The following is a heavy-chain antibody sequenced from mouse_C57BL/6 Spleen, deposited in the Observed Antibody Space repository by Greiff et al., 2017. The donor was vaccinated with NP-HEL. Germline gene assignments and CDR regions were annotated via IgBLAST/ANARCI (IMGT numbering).Heavy chain of an antibody. J-gene: IGHJ1*03. CDR3: ARSYYYGSSYFWYFDV. V-gene: IGHV1-7*01. CDR2: INPSSGYT. CDR1: GYTFTSYW. Sequence: QVQLQQSGAELANPGASVKLSCKASGYTFTSYWMHWVKQRLGQGLEWIGYINPSSGYTKYNQKFKDKATLPADRCSSTAYMQLGSLTYEDSAVYYCARSYYYGSSYFWYFDVWGTGTAVTVSS. D-gene: IGHD1-1*01.